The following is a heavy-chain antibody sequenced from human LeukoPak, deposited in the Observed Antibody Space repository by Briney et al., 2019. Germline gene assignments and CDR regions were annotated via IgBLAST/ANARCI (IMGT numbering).Heavy chain of an antibody. CDR1: GGSISSGGYY. V-gene: IGHV4-31*03. D-gene: IGHD2-15*01. J-gene: IGHJ1*01. CDR3: ALGYCGGGSCYAREYFQH. Sequence: PSETLSLTCTVSGGSISSGGYYWTWIRQHPGKGLEWIGYIYYSGSTYYNPSLKGRVTISVDTSKNQFSLRLSSVTAADTAVYYCALGYCGGGSCYAREYFQHWGQGALVTVSS. CDR2: IYYSGST.